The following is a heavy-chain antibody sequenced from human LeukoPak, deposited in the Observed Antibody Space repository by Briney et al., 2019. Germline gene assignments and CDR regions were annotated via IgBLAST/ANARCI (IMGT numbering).Heavy chain of an antibody. CDR1: GGSFSGYY. J-gene: IGHJ4*02. Sequence: SETLSLTCAVYGGSFSGYYWSWIRQPPGKGLEWIGEINHSGSTNYNPSLKSRVTISVDTSKNQFSLKLSSVTAAGTAVYYCARPGLQTYYYDSSGYYYVDWGQGTLVTVSS. CDR2: INHSGST. D-gene: IGHD3-22*01. CDR3: ARPGLQTYYYDSSGYYYVD. V-gene: IGHV4-34*01.